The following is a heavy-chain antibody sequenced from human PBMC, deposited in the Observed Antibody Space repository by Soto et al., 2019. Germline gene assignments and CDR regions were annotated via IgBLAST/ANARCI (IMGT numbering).Heavy chain of an antibody. CDR2: IKQDGSEK. CDR1: GFTFSSYW. J-gene: IGHJ4*02. Sequence: GGSLRLSCAASGFTFSSYWMSWVRQAPGKGLEWVANIKQDGSEKYYVDSVKGRFTISRDNAKNSLYLQMNSLRAEDTAVYYCARLVRPVRVVAATVGVNDYWGQGTLVTVSS. V-gene: IGHV3-7*01. D-gene: IGHD2-15*01. CDR3: ARLVRPVRVVAATVGVNDY.